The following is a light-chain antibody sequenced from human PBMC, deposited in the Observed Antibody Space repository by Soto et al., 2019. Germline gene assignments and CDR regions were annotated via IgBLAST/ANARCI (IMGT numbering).Light chain of an antibody. V-gene: IGLV2-14*01. CDR2: DVS. Sequence: QCVLTQPASVSGSPGQSITISCTGTSSDVGGYNYVSWYQQHPGKAPKLMIYDVSNRPSGVSNRFSGSKSGNTASLTISGLQAEDEADYYCSSYTSSSTPFYVFGTGTKVTVL. CDR1: SSDVGGYNY. CDR3: SSYTSSSTPFYV. J-gene: IGLJ1*01.